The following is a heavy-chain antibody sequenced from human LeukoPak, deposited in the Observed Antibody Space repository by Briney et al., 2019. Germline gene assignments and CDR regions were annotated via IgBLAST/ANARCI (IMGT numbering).Heavy chain of an antibody. V-gene: IGHV3-30*18. D-gene: IGHD5-18*01. CDR2: ISYDGGNK. CDR3: AKEAIQLWSFYFDY. Sequence: PGGSLRLSCAASGFTFSSYGMHWVRQAPGKGLEWVAVISYDGGNKYYADSVKGRFTISRDNSKNTLYLQMNSLRAEDTAVYYCAKEAIQLWSFYFDYWGQGTLVTVSS. J-gene: IGHJ4*02. CDR1: GFTFSSYG.